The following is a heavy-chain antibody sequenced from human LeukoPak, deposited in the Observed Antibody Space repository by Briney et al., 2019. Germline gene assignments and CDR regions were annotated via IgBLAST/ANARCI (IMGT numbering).Heavy chain of an antibody. D-gene: IGHD5-24*01. CDR2: ISSSGSTI. Sequence: PGGSLRLSCAASGFTFSSYEMNWVRQAPGKGLEWVSYISSSGSTIYYADSVKGRFTISRDNAKNSLYLQMNSQRAEDTAVYYCARVGMATMYFDYWGQGTLVTVSS. CDR3: ARVGMATMYFDY. CDR1: GFTFSSYE. J-gene: IGHJ4*02. V-gene: IGHV3-48*03.